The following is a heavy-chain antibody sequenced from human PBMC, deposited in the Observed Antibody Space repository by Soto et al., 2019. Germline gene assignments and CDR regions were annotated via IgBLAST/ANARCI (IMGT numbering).Heavy chain of an antibody. CDR1: GGSISSYY. CDR2: IYTSGST. J-gene: IGHJ4*02. Sequence: QVQLQESGPGLVKPSETLSLTCSVSGGSISSYYWSWIRQPAGKGLEWIGRIYTSGSTNYNPSLKSRVTMSVDTSKNQFSLKLSSVTAADTAVYYCARIHKGRGSSSWYYFDYWGQGTLVTVSS. D-gene: IGHD6-13*01. V-gene: IGHV4-4*07. CDR3: ARIHKGRGSSSWYYFDY.